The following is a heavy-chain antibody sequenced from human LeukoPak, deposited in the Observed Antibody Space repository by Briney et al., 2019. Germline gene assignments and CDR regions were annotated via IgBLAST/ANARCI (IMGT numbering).Heavy chain of an antibody. D-gene: IGHD5-12*01. Sequence: GGSLRLSCAASGFTFSSYGMHRVRQAPGKGLEWVAVIWYDGSNKYYADSVKGRFTISRDNSKNTLYLQMNSLRAEDTAVYYCAKGQARYSGYDFVDYWGQGTLVTVSS. CDR2: IWYDGSNK. CDR1: GFTFSSYG. CDR3: AKGQARYSGYDFVDY. J-gene: IGHJ4*02. V-gene: IGHV3-33*06.